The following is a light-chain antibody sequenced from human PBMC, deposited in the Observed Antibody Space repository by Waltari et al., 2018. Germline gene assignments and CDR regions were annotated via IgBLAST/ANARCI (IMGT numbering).Light chain of an antibody. Sequence: QSALTQPASVSGSPGQSITISCTGTGSDVGSFNLVSWYQLLPGKAPKLLISEVNKRPSRVSNRFFGSKSRSTASLTISGLQAGDEADYYCCSYAGSTTYVLFGGGTKLTVL. V-gene: IGLV2-23*02. CDR1: GSDVGSFNL. J-gene: IGLJ2*01. CDR2: EVN. CDR3: CSYAGSTTYVL.